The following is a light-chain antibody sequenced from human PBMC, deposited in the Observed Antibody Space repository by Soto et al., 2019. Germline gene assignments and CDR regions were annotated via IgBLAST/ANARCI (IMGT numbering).Light chain of an antibody. CDR3: QQSYNTPLT. V-gene: IGKV1-5*01. Sequence: DIRLTQSPSTLSASVGDRVTITFRASESITTWLAWYQQKPGKAPKLLIYDASNLQSGVPSRFSGSGSGTEFTLTIRSLQPDDLATYYCQQSYNTPLTFGGGTKVDIK. J-gene: IGKJ4*01. CDR1: ESITTW. CDR2: DAS.